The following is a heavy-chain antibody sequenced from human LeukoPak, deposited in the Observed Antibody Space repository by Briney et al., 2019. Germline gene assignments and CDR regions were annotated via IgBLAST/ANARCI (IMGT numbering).Heavy chain of an antibody. V-gene: IGHV4-61*02. J-gene: IGHJ4*02. CDR1: GGSISSGSYY. CDR3: ARLSNDYGDYEAHY. Sequence: SETLSLTCTVSGGSISSGSYYWSWIRQPAGKGLEWIGRIYTSGTTYYNPSLKSRVTISVDTSKNQFSLKLSSVTAADTAVYYCARLSNDYGDYEAHYWGQGTLVTVSS. D-gene: IGHD4-17*01. CDR2: IYTSGTT.